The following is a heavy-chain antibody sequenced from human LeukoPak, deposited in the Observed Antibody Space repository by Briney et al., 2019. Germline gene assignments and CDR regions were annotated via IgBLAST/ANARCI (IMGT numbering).Heavy chain of an antibody. V-gene: IGHV3-7*01. CDR2: INQDGSEK. J-gene: IGHJ3*02. Sequence: PGGSLRLSCAASGFTFTTYWMTWVRQAPGKGLEWVANINQDGSEKYFVDSVKGRFTISRDNAKNSLYLQMNSLRVEDTAVYYCARARGWNPSDALDIWGQGTMVTVSS. CDR3: ARARGWNPSDALDI. CDR1: GFTFTTYW. D-gene: IGHD6-19*01.